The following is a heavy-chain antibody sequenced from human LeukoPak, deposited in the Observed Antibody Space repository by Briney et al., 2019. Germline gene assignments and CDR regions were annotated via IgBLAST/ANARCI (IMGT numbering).Heavy chain of an antibody. V-gene: IGHV4-4*07. CDR1: GGSISCYY. CDR3: AREGSSWYPFDY. Sequence: PSETLSLTCTVSGGSISCYYWSWIRQPAGKGLEWIGRIYTSGSTNYNPSLKSRVTISVDKSKNQFSLKLSSVTAADTAVYYCAREGSSWYPFDYWGQGTLVTVSS. D-gene: IGHD6-13*01. J-gene: IGHJ4*02. CDR2: IYTSGST.